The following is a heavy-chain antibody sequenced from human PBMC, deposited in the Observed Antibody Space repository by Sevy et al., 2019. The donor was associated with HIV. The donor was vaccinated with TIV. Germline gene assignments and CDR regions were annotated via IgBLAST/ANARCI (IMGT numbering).Heavy chain of an antibody. D-gene: IGHD3-9*01. J-gene: IGHJ5*02. CDR1: GGSITNPDYN. V-gene: IGHV4-30-4*01. Sequence: SETLSLTCSVSGGSITNPDYNWSWIRQPPGKGLEWIGYIYYSGNTYYNPSLKSRVLLSIDTSKNQFSLSVNSVTSADTAVYYCARVTGPFGWSDPWGQGTLVTVSS. CDR2: IYYSGNT. CDR3: ARVTGPFGWSDP.